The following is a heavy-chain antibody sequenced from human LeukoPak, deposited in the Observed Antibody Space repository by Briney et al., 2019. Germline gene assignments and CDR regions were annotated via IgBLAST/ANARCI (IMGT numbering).Heavy chain of an antibody. CDR1: GFTLRYYW. V-gene: IGHV3-7*01. CDR3: ARIYCSSANCDRWNAFDM. CDR2: IKQDGSEK. Sequence: GGSLRLSCAASGFTLRYYWMSWVRQAPGKGQEWVANIKQDGSEKYYVDSVKGRFTISRDNAENSLSLQMNSLRVEDTAVYYCARIYCSSANCDRWNAFDMWGQGTMVTGSS. D-gene: IGHD2-2*02. J-gene: IGHJ3*02.